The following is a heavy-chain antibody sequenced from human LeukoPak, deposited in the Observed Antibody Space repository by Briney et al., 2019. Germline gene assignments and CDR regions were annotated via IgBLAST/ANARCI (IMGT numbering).Heavy chain of an antibody. V-gene: IGHV3-15*01. CDR1: GFTFSNAW. CDR3: TTDGGRKSRPYHFDY. Sequence: GGSLRLSCAASGFTFSNAWMSWVRQAPGKGLEWVGRIKSKIDGGTTDYAAPVKDILTFSREDKKNTMYKQMNRLNTEDKYMYYCTTDGGRKSRPYHFDYWGQGTLVTVSS. J-gene: IGHJ4*02. CDR2: IKSKIDGGTT. D-gene: IGHD3-16*01.